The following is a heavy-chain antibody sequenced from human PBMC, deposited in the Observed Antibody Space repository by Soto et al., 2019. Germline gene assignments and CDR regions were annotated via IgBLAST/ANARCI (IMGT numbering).Heavy chain of an antibody. CDR3: APQAGGGGYWGQGTLVTVSSGMDV. CDR2: IYSGGYT. J-gene: IGHJ6*02. CDR1: GFTVSNNY. V-gene: IGHV3-53*01. Sequence: EVQLVESGGGLIQPGGSLRLSCAVSGFTVSNNYMSWVRQAPGKGLEGVSVIYSGGYTAYGDSVKGRFTISRDNSKNTFFIKVNSRGAADTAGYYCAPQAGGGGYWGQGTLVTVSSGMDVWGQGTTVTVSS. D-gene: IGHD1-26*01.